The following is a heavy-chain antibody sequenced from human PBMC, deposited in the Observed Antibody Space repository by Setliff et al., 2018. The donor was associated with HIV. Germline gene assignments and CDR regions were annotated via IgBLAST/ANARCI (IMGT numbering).Heavy chain of an antibody. CDR1: GGSFSGYC. CDR3: ARVSSTYWYSIFRNYYYHMDV. Sequence: TCAVYGGSFSGYCWSWIRQPPGKGLEWIGEIQHSGRINYNPSLRSRVTTSVDTSKNQFSLRLRSVTAADTAVYYCARVSSTYWYSIFRNYYYHMDVWGKGTTVTVSS. V-gene: IGHV4-34*01. J-gene: IGHJ6*03. CDR2: IQHSGRI. D-gene: IGHD2-8*02.